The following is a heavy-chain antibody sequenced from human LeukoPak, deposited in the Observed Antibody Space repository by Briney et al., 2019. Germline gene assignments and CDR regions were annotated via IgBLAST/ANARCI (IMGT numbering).Heavy chain of an antibody. CDR3: ARDAGDIVVVPAAFQH. J-gene: IGHJ1*01. CDR1: GYTFTGYY. CDR2: INPNSGGT. V-gene: IGHV1-2*06. D-gene: IGHD2-2*01. Sequence: ASVKVSCKASGYTFTGYYMHWVRQAPGQGLEWMGRINPNSGGTNYAQKFQGRVTMTRDTSISTAYMELSRLRSDDTAVYYCARDAGDIVVVPAAFQHWGQGTLVTVYS.